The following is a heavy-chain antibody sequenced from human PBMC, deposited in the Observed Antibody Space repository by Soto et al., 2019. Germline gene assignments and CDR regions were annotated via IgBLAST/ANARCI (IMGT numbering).Heavy chain of an antibody. J-gene: IGHJ5*02. CDR2: INPNSGGT. CDR1: GYTFTGYY. V-gene: IGHV1-2*04. Sequence: GASVKVSCKASGYTFTGYYMHWVRQAPGQGLEWMGWINPNSGGTNYAQKFQGWVTMTRDTAISTAYMELSRLRSDDTAVYYCARAGTGDKGNWFDPWGQGTLVTVSS. CDR3: ARAGTGDKGNWFDP. D-gene: IGHD7-27*01.